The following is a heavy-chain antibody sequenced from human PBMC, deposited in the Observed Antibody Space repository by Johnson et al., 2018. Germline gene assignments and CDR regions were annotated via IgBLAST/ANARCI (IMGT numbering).Heavy chain of an antibody. J-gene: IGHJ6*02. CDR1: GFTFGNYG. CDR3: AKDLGGNYYYGMDV. CDR2: ISFDGSKK. Sequence: QVQLVQSGGGVVQPGRSLRLSCAASGFTFGNYGMHWVRQDPGKGLEWVAVISFDGSKKYSSDSVKGRFTISRDNSDNTVYLKMNSLRADDTAVYYCAKDLGGNYYYGMDVWGQGTTVSVSS. V-gene: IGHV3-30*18.